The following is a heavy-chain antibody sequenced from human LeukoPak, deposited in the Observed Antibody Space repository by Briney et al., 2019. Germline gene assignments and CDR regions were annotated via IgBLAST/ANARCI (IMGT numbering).Heavy chain of an antibody. CDR3: ARTLSEYSSSSLGY. CDR1: GGSISSYY. Sequence: SETLSLTCTVSGGSISSYYWSWIRQPPGKGLEWIGYIYYSGSTNYNPSLKSRVTISVDTSKNQFSLKLSSVTAADTAVYYCARTLSEYSSSSLGYWGQGTLVTISS. J-gene: IGHJ4*02. CDR2: IYYSGST. V-gene: IGHV4-59*01. D-gene: IGHD6-6*01.